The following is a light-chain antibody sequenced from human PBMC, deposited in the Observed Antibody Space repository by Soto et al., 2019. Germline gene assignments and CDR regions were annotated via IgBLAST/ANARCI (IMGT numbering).Light chain of an antibody. V-gene: IGLV2-14*01. J-gene: IGLJ2*01. CDR3: SAYTSSSTRV. CDR1: SSDVGGYNY. CDR2: DVS. Sequence: QSALTQPASVSGSPGQSITISCTGTSSDVGGYNYVSWYQQHPGKAPKLMIYDVSNRPSGVSNRFSGSTSGNTASLTISGLQAEDEADYYCSAYTSSSTRVFVGGTNLTVL.